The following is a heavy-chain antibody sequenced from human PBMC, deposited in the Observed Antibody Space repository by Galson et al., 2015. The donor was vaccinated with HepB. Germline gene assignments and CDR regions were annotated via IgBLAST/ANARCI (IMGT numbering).Heavy chain of an antibody. Sequence: SLRLSCAASGFTFSSYWMSWVRQAPGKGLEWVANIKQDGSEKYYVDSVKGRFTISRDNAKNSLYLQMNSLRAEDTAVYYCARAREGSGSHPYYYYGMDVWGQGTTVTVSS. CDR1: GFTFSSYW. J-gene: IGHJ6*02. D-gene: IGHD3-10*01. CDR3: ARAREGSGSHPYYYYGMDV. CDR2: IKQDGSEK. V-gene: IGHV3-7*03.